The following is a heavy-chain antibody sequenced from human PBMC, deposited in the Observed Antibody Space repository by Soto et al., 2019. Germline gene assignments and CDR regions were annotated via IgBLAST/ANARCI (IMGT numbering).Heavy chain of an antibody. D-gene: IGHD7-27*01. CDR2: INHSGST. J-gene: IGHJ3*02. CDR3: AGGWVDAFDI. Sequence: QVQLQQWGAGLLKPSETLSLTCAVYGGSFSGYYWSWIRQPPGKGLEWIGEINHSGSTNYNPSLKSRVTISVDTSKNQFSLKLSSVTAADTAVYYCAGGWVDAFDIWGQGTMVTVSS. V-gene: IGHV4-34*01. CDR1: GGSFSGYY.